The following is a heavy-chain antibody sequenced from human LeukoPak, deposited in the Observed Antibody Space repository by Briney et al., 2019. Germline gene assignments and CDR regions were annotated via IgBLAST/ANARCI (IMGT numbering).Heavy chain of an antibody. Sequence: SETLSLTCTVSGGSISSGGYYWSWIRQPPGKGLEWIGEINHSGSTNYNPSLKSRVTISVDTSKNQFSLKLSSVTAADTAVYYCARGGYSSGWLRTYYFDYWGQGTLVTVSS. CDR1: GGSISSGGYY. V-gene: IGHV4-39*07. J-gene: IGHJ4*02. CDR2: INHSGST. CDR3: ARGGYSSGWLRTYYFDY. D-gene: IGHD6-19*01.